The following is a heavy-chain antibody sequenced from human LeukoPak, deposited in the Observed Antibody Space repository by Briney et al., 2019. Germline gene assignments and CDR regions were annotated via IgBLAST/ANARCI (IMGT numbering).Heavy chain of an antibody. CDR1: GYTFTSYG. V-gene: IGHV1-18*01. D-gene: IGHD4-17*01. J-gene: IGHJ6*02. CDR2: ISAYNGNT. Sequence: GASVKVSCKASGYTFTSYGISWVRQAPGQGLEWMGWISAYNGNTNYAQKLQGRVTMTTDTSTSTAYMELRSLRSDDTAVYYCALHSTVSTNYYYYGMDVWGQGTTVTVSS. CDR3: ALHSTVSTNYYYYGMDV.